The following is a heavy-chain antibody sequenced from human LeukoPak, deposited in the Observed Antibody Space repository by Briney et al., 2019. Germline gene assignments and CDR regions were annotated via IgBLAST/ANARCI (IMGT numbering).Heavy chain of an antibody. J-gene: IGHJ4*02. CDR2: IKQDGSAK. D-gene: IGHD3-16*01. V-gene: IGHV3-7*04. CDR1: GFAFRNYS. CDR3: ARWGGGFDY. Sequence: PAGGSLRLSCAASGFAFRNYSMNWVRQAPGKGLEWVANIKQDGSAKYYGDSVEGRFTISRDNAKNSLYLQMNSLRAEDTAVYYCARWGGGFDYWGQGTLVTVSS.